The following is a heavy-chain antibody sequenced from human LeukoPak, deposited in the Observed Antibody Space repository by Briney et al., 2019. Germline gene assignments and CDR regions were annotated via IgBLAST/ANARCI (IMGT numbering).Heavy chain of an antibody. V-gene: IGHV1-2*02. CDR1: GYTFTGYY. Sequence: ASVKVSCKASGYTFTGYYMHWVRQAPGQGLEWMGWINPNSGGTKYAQKFQGRVTMTRDTSINTAYMELSGLTSDDTAVYYCAREGIVKSFDHWGQGTLVTVTS. D-gene: IGHD1-26*01. CDR2: INPNSGGT. CDR3: AREGIVKSFDH. J-gene: IGHJ4*02.